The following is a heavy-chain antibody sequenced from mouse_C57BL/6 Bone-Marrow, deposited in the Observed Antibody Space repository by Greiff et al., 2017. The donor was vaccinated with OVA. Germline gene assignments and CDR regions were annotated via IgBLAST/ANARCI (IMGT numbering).Heavy chain of an antibody. D-gene: IGHD1-1*01. CDR2: ISNGGGST. CDR3: ASPWSYGSRGAY. CDR1: GFTFSDYY. Sequence: EVQGVESGGGLVQPGGSLKLSCAASGFTFSDYYMYWVRQTPEKRLEWVAYISNGGGSTYYPDTVKGRFTISRDNAKNTLYLQMSRLKSEDTAMYYCASPWSYGSRGAYWGQGTLVTVSA. J-gene: IGHJ3*01. V-gene: IGHV5-12*01.